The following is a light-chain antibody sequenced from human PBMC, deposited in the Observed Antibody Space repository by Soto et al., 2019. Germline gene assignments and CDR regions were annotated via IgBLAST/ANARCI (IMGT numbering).Light chain of an antibody. CDR2: DAS. J-gene: IGKJ4*01. Sequence: EIVLSQSPATPSLSPWERATLSCRASQSVSSFLAWYQQKPGQAPRLLIYDASDLATGIPARFSGSGSGTDFTFSISSLEPEDIAVYYCQQRGDLPLTFGGGTKVDVK. V-gene: IGKV3-11*01. CDR3: QQRGDLPLT. CDR1: QSVSSF.